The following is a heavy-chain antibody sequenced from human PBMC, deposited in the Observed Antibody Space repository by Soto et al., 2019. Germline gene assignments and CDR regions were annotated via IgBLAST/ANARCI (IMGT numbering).Heavy chain of an antibody. CDR3: AKYPYYDSSGSYSY. D-gene: IGHD3-22*01. CDR1: GFTFSRYA. J-gene: IGHJ4*02. V-gene: IGHV3-23*01. Sequence: GGTLRLSCAASGFTFSRYAMSWVRQAPGKGLEWVSAISGSGGSTYYADSVKGRFTISRDNSKNTLYLQMNSLRAEDTAVYYCAKYPYYDSSGSYSYSGQGTLVTVSS. CDR2: ISGSGGST.